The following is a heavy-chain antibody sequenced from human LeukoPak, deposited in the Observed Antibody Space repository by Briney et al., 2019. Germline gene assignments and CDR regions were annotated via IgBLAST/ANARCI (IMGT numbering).Heavy chain of an antibody. Sequence: SETLCLTCIVSGGSVSSGSYYWSWIRQPPGKGLEWIGYIYNSVRTNYNPSLKSRVTISVDTSKNQLSLKLSSVAAADTAVYFCVRDLVATIDHYYYGMDVWGQGTPVPVSS. CDR3: VRDLVATIDHYYYGMDV. J-gene: IGHJ6*02. D-gene: IGHD5-12*01. CDR1: GGSVSSGSYY. V-gene: IGHV4-61*01. CDR2: IYNSVRT.